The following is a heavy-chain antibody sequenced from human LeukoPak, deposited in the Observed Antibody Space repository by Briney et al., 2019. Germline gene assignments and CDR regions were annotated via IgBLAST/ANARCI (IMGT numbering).Heavy chain of an antibody. V-gene: IGHV3-33*01. CDR2: IWYDGSNE. Sequence: PGGSLRLSCAASGFTFSSYGMHWVRQAPGKGLEWVAVIWYDGSNEYYADSVKGRFTISRDNAKNSLYLQMNSLRAEDTAMYYCVRDLDYWGQGTLVTVSS. CDR1: GFTFSSYG. J-gene: IGHJ4*02. CDR3: VRDLDY.